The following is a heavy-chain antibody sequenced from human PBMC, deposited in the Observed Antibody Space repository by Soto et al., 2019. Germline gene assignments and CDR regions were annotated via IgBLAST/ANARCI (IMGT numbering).Heavy chain of an antibody. CDR3: ATVFEK. V-gene: IGHV3-74*01. J-gene: IGHJ4*02. CDR1: GFTFTNYW. CDR2: VDGDGSGT. D-gene: IGHD3-3*01. Sequence: EVQLVESGGGLVQPGGSLRLSCAASGFTFTNYWMHWVRQAPGKGFVWVARVDGDGSGTSYADSVRGRFTISRDNAKNTVILQMNSLRAEDTAVYYCATVFEKWGQGSLVTVSS.